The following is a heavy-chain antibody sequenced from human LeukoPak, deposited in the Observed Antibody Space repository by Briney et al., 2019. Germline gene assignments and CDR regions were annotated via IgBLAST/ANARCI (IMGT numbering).Heavy chain of an antibody. CDR3: AAYYDSSGYYFDY. CDR2: IYYSGST. D-gene: IGHD3-22*01. V-gene: IGHV4-59*01. J-gene: IGHJ4*02. CDR1: GGSFSGYY. Sequence: SETLSLTCAVYGGSFSGYYYSWIRQPPGKGLEWIGYIYYSGSTNYNPSLKSRVTISVDTSKNQFSLKLSSVTAADTAVYYCAAYYDSSGYYFDYWGQGTLVTVSS.